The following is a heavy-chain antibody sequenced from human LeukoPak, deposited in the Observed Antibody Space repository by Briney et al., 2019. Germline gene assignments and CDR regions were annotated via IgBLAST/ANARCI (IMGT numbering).Heavy chain of an antibody. CDR1: GFTFSSYG. CDR2: ISYDGSNK. V-gene: IGHV3-30*18. Sequence: GGSLRLSYAASGFTFSSYGMHWVRQAPGKGLEWVAVISYDGSNKYYADSVKGRFTISRDNSKNTLYLQMNSLRAEDTAVYYCAKDLLLRYFDWLSPNYYYYGMDVWGQGTTVTVSS. J-gene: IGHJ6*02. CDR3: AKDLLLRYFDWLSPNYYYYGMDV. D-gene: IGHD3-9*01.